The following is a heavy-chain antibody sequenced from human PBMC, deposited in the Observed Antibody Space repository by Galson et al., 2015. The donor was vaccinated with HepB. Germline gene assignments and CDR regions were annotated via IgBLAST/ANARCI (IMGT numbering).Heavy chain of an antibody. CDR3: AGIAAAGFDY. Sequence: SVKVSCKASGGTFSSYAISWVRQAPGQGLEWMGGIIPIFGAANYAQKFQGRVTITADESTSTAYMELSSLRSEDTAVYYCAGIAAAGFDYWGQGTLVTVSS. CDR2: IIPIFGAA. CDR1: GGTFSSYA. V-gene: IGHV1-69*13. J-gene: IGHJ4*02. D-gene: IGHD6-13*01.